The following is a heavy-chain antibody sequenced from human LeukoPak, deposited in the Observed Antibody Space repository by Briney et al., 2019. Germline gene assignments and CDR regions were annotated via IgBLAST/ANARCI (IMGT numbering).Heavy chain of an antibody. D-gene: IGHD1-26*01. CDR1: GYTFTTYA. CDR3: ARDDSGSYSY. J-gene: IGHJ4*02. Sequence: ASVTVSCKASGYTFTTYAMHWVRQAPGQRLEWMGWINTGNGNTKYSQEFQGRVTMTRDTSISTAYMELSRLRSDDTAVYYCARDDSGSYSYWGQGTLVTVSS. CDR2: INTGNGNT. V-gene: IGHV1-3*04.